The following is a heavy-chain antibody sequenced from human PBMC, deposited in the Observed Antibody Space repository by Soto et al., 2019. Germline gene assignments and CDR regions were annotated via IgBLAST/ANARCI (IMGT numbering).Heavy chain of an antibody. D-gene: IGHD3-22*01. V-gene: IGHV3-30*18. Sequence: QVQLVESGGGVVQPGRSLRLSCAASGFTFSSYGMHWVRQAPGKGLEWVAVISYDGSNKYYADSVKGRFTISRDNSKNTLYLQMNRLRAEDTAVYYCAKGYYYDSSGYWRGGYWGQGTLVTVSS. CDR2: ISYDGSNK. CDR1: GFTFSSYG. CDR3: AKGYYYDSSGYWRGGY. J-gene: IGHJ4*02.